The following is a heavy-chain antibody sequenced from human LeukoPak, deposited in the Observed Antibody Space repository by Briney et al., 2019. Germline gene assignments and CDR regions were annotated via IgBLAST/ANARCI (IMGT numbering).Heavy chain of an antibody. CDR2: VSAYNFGT. J-gene: IGHJ4*02. CDR3: TRCWSFDRGYCDF. V-gene: IGHV1-18*01. Sequence: ASVRVSCRTSGYTFTSYGITWGRQPPGQGPEWMGWVSAYNFGTDYAQKFQGRVTMTADTSTGTVYMELRSLKSDDTAIYYCTRCWSFDRGYCDFWGQGTLVTVSS. CDR1: GYTFTSYG.